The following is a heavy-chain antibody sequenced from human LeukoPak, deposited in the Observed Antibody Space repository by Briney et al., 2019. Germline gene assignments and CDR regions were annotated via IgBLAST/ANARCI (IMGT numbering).Heavy chain of an antibody. CDR3: ARGRFSFDY. V-gene: IGHV3-23*01. Sequence: GGSLRLSCAASGFTFSSYSMNWVRQAPGKGLEWVSAISGSGGSTYYADSVKGRFTISRDNSKNTLYLQMNSLRAEDTAVYYCARGRFSFDYWGQGTLVTVSS. CDR2: ISGSGGST. D-gene: IGHD3-3*01. CDR1: GFTFSSYS. J-gene: IGHJ4*02.